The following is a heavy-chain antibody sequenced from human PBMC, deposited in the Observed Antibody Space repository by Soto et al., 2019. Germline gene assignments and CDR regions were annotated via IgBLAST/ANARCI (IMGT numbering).Heavy chain of an antibody. CDR2: IYYSGST. J-gene: IGHJ6*02. V-gene: IGHV4-30-4*01. Sequence: PSETLSLTCTVSGGSISSGDYYWSWIRQPPGKGLEWIGYIYYSGSTYYNPSLKSRVTISVDTSKNQFSLKLSSVTAADTAVYYCARVGYCISTSCAHYGPDYYYYGMDVWGQGTTVTVSS. D-gene: IGHD2-2*01. CDR1: GGSISSGDYY. CDR3: ARVGYCISTSCAHYGPDYYYYGMDV.